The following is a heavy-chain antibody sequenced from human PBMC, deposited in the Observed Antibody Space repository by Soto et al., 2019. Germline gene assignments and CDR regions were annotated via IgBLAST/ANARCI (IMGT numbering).Heavy chain of an antibody. CDR3: ARSPAGYSYGYYYFDY. J-gene: IGHJ4*02. V-gene: IGHV1-2*02. CDR2: INPNSGGT. D-gene: IGHD5-18*01. CDR1: GYAFTGYY. Sequence: ASVKVSCKASGYAFTGYYMHWVRQAPGQGLEWMGWINPNSGGTNYAQKFQGRVTMTRDTSISTAYMELSRLRSDDTAVYYCARSPAGYSYGYYYFDYWGQGTLVTVSS.